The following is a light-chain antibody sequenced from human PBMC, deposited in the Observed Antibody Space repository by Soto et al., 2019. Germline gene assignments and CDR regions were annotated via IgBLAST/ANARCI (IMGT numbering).Light chain of an antibody. V-gene: IGKV3-20*01. CDR1: QSVSSSY. Sequence: EIVLTQSPGTLSLSPGERATLSCRASQSVSSSYLAWYQQKPGQAPSLLIYGASSRATGIPDRFSGSGSGTDFTLTISRLAPEDFAVYYCQQYGSSLFTFGPGTTLDIK. CDR2: GAS. CDR3: QQYGSSLFT. J-gene: IGKJ3*01.